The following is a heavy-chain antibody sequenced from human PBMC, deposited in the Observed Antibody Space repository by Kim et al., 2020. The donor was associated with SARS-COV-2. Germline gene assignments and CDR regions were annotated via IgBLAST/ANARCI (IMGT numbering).Heavy chain of an antibody. CDR1: GFTFSSYW. CDR3: ARGCRGLWYFDL. CDR2: INSDGSST. V-gene: IGHV3-74*01. J-gene: IGHJ2*01. D-gene: IGHD3-10*01. Sequence: GGSLRLSCAASGFTFSSYWMHWVRQAPGKGLVWVSRINSDGSSTSYADSVKGRFTISRDNAKNTLYLQMNSLRAEDTAVYYCARGCRGLWYFDLWGRGTLGTVSS.